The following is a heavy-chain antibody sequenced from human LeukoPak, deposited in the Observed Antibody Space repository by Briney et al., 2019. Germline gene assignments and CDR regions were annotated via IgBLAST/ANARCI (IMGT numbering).Heavy chain of an antibody. CDR3: ARVVVRAVTGWPEYFQH. Sequence: GGSLRLSCAASGFTFSSYEMNWVRQAPGKGLEWVSYISSSGSTIYYADSVKGRFTISRDNAKNSLYLQMNSLRAGDTAVYYCARVVVRAVTGWPEYFQHWGQGTLVTVSS. V-gene: IGHV3-48*03. J-gene: IGHJ1*01. D-gene: IGHD4-17*01. CDR2: ISSSGSTI. CDR1: GFTFSSYE.